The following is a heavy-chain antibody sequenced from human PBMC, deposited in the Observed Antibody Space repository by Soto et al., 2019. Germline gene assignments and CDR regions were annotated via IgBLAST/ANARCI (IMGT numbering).Heavy chain of an antibody. CDR3: AKDPLDY. Sequence: GGSLRLSCVASGFTFDDFAMHWVRQAPGKGLEWVSGMSWNSGSIGYADSVKGRFTISRDNAKNSLYLQMDSLRAEDTALYYCAKDPLDYWGQGTLVTVSS. CDR2: MSWNSGSI. V-gene: IGHV3-9*01. J-gene: IGHJ4*02. CDR1: GFTFDDFA.